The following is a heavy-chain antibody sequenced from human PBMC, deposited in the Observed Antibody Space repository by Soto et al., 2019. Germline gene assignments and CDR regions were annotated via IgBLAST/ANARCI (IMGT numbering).Heavy chain of an antibody. V-gene: IGHV1-46*01. D-gene: IGHD4-17*01. CDR3: ARLATVTPPYYFDY. J-gene: IGHJ4*02. Sequence: QVQLEQSGAEVKKPGASVKVSCKASGYIFISYYMHWVRQAPGQGLEWMGVINPSDGSTAYAQKFQGRVTMTRDTSTSTVYMELSSLRSDDMAIYYCARLATVTPPYYFDYWGQGTLVTVSS. CDR2: INPSDGST. CDR1: GYIFISYY.